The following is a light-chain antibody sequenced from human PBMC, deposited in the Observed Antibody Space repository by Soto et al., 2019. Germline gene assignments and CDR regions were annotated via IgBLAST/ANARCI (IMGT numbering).Light chain of an antibody. CDR1: QGISNS. CDR2: SAS. Sequence: DIHMTQSPSTLSGSVGDRVTVTFLASQGISNSLAWYQQKPGKAPKLLIYSASTLQSGVPSRFSGGFSGTEFTLTISSLQPEDFATYYCQQLYRYPITFGQGTRLEIK. CDR3: QQLYRYPIT. J-gene: IGKJ5*01. V-gene: IGKV1-9*01.